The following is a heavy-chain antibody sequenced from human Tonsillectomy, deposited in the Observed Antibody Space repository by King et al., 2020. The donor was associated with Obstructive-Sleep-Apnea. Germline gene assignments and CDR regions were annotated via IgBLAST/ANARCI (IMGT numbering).Heavy chain of an antibody. D-gene: IGHD3-16*01. Sequence: VQLQQWGAGLLKPSETLSLTCAVYGGSFSGYYWSWIRQPPGKGLEWIGEINHSGSTNYNPSLNSRVTISVDTSKNQFSLKLSSVTAADTAVYYCARGREGRWGLAGMDVWGQGTTVTVSS. V-gene: IGHV4-34*01. CDR2: INHSGST. CDR1: GGSFSGYY. CDR3: ARGREGRWGLAGMDV. J-gene: IGHJ6*02.